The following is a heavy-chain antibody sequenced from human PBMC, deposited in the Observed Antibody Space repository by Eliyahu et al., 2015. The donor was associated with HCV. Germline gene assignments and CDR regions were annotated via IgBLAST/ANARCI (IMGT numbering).Heavy chain of an antibody. J-gene: IGHJ2*01. CDR3: AREFCGGATCYGLWYFDL. D-gene: IGHD2-21*01. V-gene: IGHV4-59*01. Sequence: CSIXGGSINNYYWSWIRQPPGRRLEWIGYISYSGITTYNPSLKSRVTISIDPSINQFSLQVNSVTAADTAVYYCAREFCGGATCYGLWYFDLWGRGTLVTVSS. CDR2: ISYSGIT. CDR1: GGSINNYY.